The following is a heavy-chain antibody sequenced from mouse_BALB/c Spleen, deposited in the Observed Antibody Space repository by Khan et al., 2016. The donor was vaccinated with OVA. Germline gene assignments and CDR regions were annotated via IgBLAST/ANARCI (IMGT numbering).Heavy chain of an antibody. Sequence: VQLQESGPGLAAPSQSLSITCTISGFSLTSYGVHWVRQPPGKGLEWLGVIWSDGSITYNSALKSRLTITKDNSQSQVFLKMNSLQTDDTAIYVCARQPYYHYNIMDYWGKGTSVTGSS. D-gene: IGHD2-10*01. V-gene: IGHV2-6-1*01. CDR1: GFSLTSYG. CDR2: IWSDGSI. J-gene: IGHJ4*01. CDR3: ARQPYYHYNIMDY.